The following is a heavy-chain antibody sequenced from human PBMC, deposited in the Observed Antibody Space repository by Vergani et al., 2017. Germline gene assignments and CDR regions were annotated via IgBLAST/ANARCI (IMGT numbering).Heavy chain of an antibody. CDR2: ISRYNGNT. D-gene: IGHD1-1*01. CDR3: ARVDGXPNTKLERSRGRYYYYYGMDV. CDR1: GYTFTSSG. Sequence: QVQMVQSGAEVKKPGASVKVSCKASGYTFTSSGISWVRQAPGQGLEWMGWISRYNGNTTYAQKLQGRVTMTTDTSTSTAYMELRSLRSDDTAVYYWARVDGXPNTKLERSRGRYYYYYGMDVWGQGTTVTVSS. J-gene: IGHJ6*01. V-gene: IGHV1-18*01.